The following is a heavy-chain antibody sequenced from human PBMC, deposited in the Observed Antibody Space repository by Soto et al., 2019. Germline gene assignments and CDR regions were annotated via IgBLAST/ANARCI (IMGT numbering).Heavy chain of an antibody. CDR3: AATGRRRVHIGY. D-gene: IGHD5-12*01. CDR2: TRNKANSYTT. CDR1: GFTFSDHY. Sequence: GGSLRLSCAASGFTFSDHYMDWVRQAPGKGLEWVGRTRNKANSYTTEYAASVKGRFTISRDDSKNSLYLQMNSLKTEDTAVYYCAATGRRRVHIGYWGQGTLVTVSS. V-gene: IGHV3-72*01. J-gene: IGHJ4*02.